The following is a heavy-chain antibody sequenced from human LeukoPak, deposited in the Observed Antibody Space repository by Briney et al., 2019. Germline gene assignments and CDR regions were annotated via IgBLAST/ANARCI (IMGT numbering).Heavy chain of an antibody. D-gene: IGHD3-9*01. V-gene: IGHV4-39*07. Sequence: PSETLSLTCTVSGGSISSSSYYWGWIRQPPGKGLEWIGRIYTSGSTNYNPSLKSRVTMSVDTSKNQFSLKLSSVTAADTAVYYCARARILTGYGAFDIWGQGTMVTVSS. CDR2: IYTSGST. J-gene: IGHJ3*02. CDR3: ARARILTGYGAFDI. CDR1: GGSISSSSYY.